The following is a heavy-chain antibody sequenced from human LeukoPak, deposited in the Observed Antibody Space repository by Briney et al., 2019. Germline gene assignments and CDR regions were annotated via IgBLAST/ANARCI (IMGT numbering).Heavy chain of an antibody. CDR3: AKDYIDYAPDY. Sequence: GGSLRLSCAASGFTFSDYTLHWVRQAPGKGLEWVAVISIDGKNNYYADSVKGRFTISRDNSKYTVYLEMNSLRAEDTAVYYCAKDYIDYAPDYWGQGTLVIVSS. J-gene: IGHJ4*02. CDR2: ISIDGKNN. V-gene: IGHV3-30*04. CDR1: GFTFSDYT. D-gene: IGHD3-16*01.